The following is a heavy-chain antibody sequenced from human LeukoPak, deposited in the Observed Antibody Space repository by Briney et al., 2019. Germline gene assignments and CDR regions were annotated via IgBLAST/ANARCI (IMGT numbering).Heavy chain of an antibody. J-gene: IGHJ4*02. V-gene: IGHV3-33*06. Sequence: GGSLRLSCAASGFTFSSYSMHWVRQAPGKGLEWVAVIWYDGSNKYYADSVKGRFTISRDNSKNTLYLQMNSLRAEDTAVYYCAKDDTDTDFDYWGQGTLVTVSS. CDR2: IWYDGSNK. CDR1: GFTFSSYS. CDR3: AKDDTDTDFDY.